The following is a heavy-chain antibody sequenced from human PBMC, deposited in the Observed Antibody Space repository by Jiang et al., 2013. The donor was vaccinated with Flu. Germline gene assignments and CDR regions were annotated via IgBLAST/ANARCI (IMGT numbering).Heavy chain of an antibody. Sequence: GLDWVASITSGGSYKYYADSVKGRFTISRDNAQNSLDLQMNSLRAADTAVYYCARGPYESGTYYNNGFDYWGQGILVTVSS. CDR3: ARGPYESGTYYNNGFDY. V-gene: IGHV3-21*01. CDR2: ITSGGSYK. D-gene: IGHD3-10*01. J-gene: IGHJ4*02.